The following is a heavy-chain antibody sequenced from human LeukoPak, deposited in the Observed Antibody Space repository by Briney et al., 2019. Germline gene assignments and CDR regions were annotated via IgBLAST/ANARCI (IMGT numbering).Heavy chain of an antibody. J-gene: IGHJ4*02. CDR2: INHSGST. D-gene: IGHD2-2*02. Sequence: SETLSLTCAVYGGSFSGYYWSWIRQPPGKGLEWIGEINHSGSTNYNPSLKSRVTISVDTSKNQFSLKLSSVTAADTAVYYCARGRVPAAIRGHYFDYWGQGTLVTVSS. CDR1: GGSFSGYY. V-gene: IGHV4-34*01. CDR3: ARGRVPAAIRGHYFDY.